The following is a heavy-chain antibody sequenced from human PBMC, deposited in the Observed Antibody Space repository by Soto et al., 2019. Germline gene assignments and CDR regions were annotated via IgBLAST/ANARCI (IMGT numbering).Heavy chain of an antibody. V-gene: IGHV4-30-2*01. CDR3: ARRYCSSTSCYRGWFDP. D-gene: IGHD2-2*02. CDR1: GGSISSGGYS. CDR2: IYHSGST. J-gene: IGHJ5*02. Sequence: PSETLSLTCAVSGGSISSGGYSWSWIRQPPGKGLEWIGYIYHSGSTYYNPSLKSRVTISVDRSKNQFSLKLSSVTAADTAVYYCARRYCSSTSCYRGWFDPWGQGTLVTVSS.